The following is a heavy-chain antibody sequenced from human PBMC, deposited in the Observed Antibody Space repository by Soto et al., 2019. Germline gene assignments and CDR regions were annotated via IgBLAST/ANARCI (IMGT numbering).Heavy chain of an antibody. CDR3: AREVNSSPARGPNWFDP. CDR1: GDSINNSHW. Sequence: SETLSLTCAVSGDSINNSHWWSWVRQTPGKGLEWIGETYHSGTTNYNPSLKTRVTISIDKSKSQFSLKMNSVTAADTAVYYCAREVNSSPARGPNWFDPWGQGTLVTVSS. V-gene: IGHV4-4*02. CDR2: TYHSGTT. D-gene: IGHD6-13*01. J-gene: IGHJ5*02.